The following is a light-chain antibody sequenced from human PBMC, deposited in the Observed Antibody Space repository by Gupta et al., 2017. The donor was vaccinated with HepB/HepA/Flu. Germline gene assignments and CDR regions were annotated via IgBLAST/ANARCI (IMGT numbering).Light chain of an antibody. CDR2: SNS. J-gene: IGLJ3*02. CDR1: SSNIGSNT. V-gene: IGLV1-44*01. CDR3: TAWDDSLKSRM. Sequence: QPVLTQPPSASGAPGQKVTISCSGGSSNIGSNTVQWYQQFPGTAPKLLIYSNSQRPSGVPDRFSGSKSGTSASLAISGLQSEDEADYYCTAWDDSLKSRMFGGGTKLTVL.